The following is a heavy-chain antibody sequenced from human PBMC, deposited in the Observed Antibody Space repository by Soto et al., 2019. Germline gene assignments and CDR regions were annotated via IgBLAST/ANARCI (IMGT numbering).Heavy chain of an antibody. CDR3: VKDISGAYSGPNYDA. Sequence: QSGGSLRLSCAASGLTLSSNAMSWVRQAPGKGLEWVSAISGSGGRTYYADSVKGRFSISRDNGKYALYLQMTSLRPEDTALYYCVKDISGAYSGPNYDAWGQGTLVTVSS. CDR1: GLTLSSNA. D-gene: IGHD1-26*01. V-gene: IGHV3-23*01. J-gene: IGHJ4*02. CDR2: ISGSGGRT.